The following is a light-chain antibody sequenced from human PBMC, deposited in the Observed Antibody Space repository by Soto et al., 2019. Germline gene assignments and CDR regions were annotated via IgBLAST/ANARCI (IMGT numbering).Light chain of an antibody. J-gene: IGKJ1*01. CDR3: QHYYNHPWT. Sequence: AVLLTQSPSSFSASTGDRATITCRASQDIHNYLAWYQQVHGKAPKLLLYAASILQTGVPSRFSGSGSGTDFTLTNDGLQSEDFATYYCQHYYNHPWTFGQGTTVE. CDR1: QDIHNY. V-gene: IGKV1-8*01. CDR2: AAS.